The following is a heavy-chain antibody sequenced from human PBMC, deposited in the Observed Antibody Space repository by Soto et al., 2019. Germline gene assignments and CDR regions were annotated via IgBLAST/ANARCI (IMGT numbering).Heavy chain of an antibody. V-gene: IGHV4-4*02. CDR3: ARDPGYSSSWTHYYYYGMDV. CDR1: GGSISSSKW. CDR2: IYHSGST. Sequence: KTSETLSLTCAVSGGSISSSKWWSWVRQPPGKGLEWIGEIYHSGSTNYNPSLKSRVTISVDKSKNQFSLKLSSVTAADTAVYYCARDPGYSSSWTHYYYYGMDVWGQGTTVTVSS. D-gene: IGHD6-13*01. J-gene: IGHJ6*02.